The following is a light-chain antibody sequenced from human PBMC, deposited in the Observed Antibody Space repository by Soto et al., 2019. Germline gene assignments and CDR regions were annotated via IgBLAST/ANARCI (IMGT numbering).Light chain of an antibody. Sequence: EIVMTQSPATLSVSPGERATLSCRASQGVSSNFAWYQQKPGQAPRLLIYGASTRATGIPARFSGSGSGTEFTLTISSLQSVDFACYYCKQYNNWPFTFGPGTEVDIK. CDR3: KQYNNWPFT. CDR2: GAS. CDR1: QGVSSN. V-gene: IGKV3-15*01. J-gene: IGKJ3*01.